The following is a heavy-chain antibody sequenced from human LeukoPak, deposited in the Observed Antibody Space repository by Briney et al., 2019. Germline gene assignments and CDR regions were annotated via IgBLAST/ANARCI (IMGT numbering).Heavy chain of an antibody. J-gene: IGHJ4*02. V-gene: IGHV4-59*01. CDR3: ARGGGTFDY. CDR1: GDSISSYY. CDR2: IYDSGKT. Sequence: SSETLSLTCTVSGDSISSYYWSWIRQPPGKGLEWIGYIYDSGKTNYNASLISRVTISVDTSKNQFSLKLTSVTPADTAVYYCARGGGTFDYWGQGTLVTVSS. D-gene: IGHD3-16*01.